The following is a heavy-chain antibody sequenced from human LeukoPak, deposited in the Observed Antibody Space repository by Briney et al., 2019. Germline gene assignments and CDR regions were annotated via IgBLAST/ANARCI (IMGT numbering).Heavy chain of an antibody. CDR3: ARDETSTGSPFDSDV. V-gene: IGHV3-21*01. Sequence: GGSLRLACAASGSTFSDYSMNWVRQAPGRGLEWVSSISFTSSYIYYADSVKGRFTISRDNAKNSLYLQMNSLRAEDRAVYYCARDETSTGSPFDSDVWGQGTTVTVSS. CDR1: GSTFSDYS. J-gene: IGHJ6*02. D-gene: IGHD3-22*01. CDR2: ISFTSSYI.